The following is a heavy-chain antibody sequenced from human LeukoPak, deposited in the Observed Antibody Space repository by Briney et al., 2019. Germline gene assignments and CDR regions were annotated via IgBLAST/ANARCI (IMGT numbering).Heavy chain of an antibody. CDR1: GGTFSSYA. CDR2: IIPIFGTA. CDR3: GSYYYDSSPWIDP. D-gene: IGHD3-22*01. Sequence: SVKVSCKASGGTFSSYAISWVRQAPGQGLEWMGGIIPIFGTANYAQKFQGRVTITADESTSTAYMELSSLRSEDTAVYYCGSYYYDSSPWIDPWGQGTLVTVSS. V-gene: IGHV1-69*13. J-gene: IGHJ5*02.